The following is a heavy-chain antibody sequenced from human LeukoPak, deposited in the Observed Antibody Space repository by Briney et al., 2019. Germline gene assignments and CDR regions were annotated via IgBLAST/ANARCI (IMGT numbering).Heavy chain of an antibody. CDR2: INHSGST. CDR1: GGSFSGYY. J-gene: IGHJ4*02. CDR3: ARGGLGYSYGFYYFDY. Sequence: SETLSLTCAVYGGSFSGYYWSWIRQPPGKGLEWIGEINHSGSTNYNPSLKGRVTISVDTSKNQFSLKLSSVTAADTAVYYCARGGLGYSYGFYYFDYWGQGTLVTVSS. V-gene: IGHV4-34*01. D-gene: IGHD5-18*01.